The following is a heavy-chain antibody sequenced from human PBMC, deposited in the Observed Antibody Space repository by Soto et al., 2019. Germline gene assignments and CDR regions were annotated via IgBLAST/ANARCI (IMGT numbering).Heavy chain of an antibody. CDR1: GGSISSYY. V-gene: IGHV4-59*01. CDR2: IYYSGST. D-gene: IGHD6-6*01. Sequence: SETLSLTCTVSGGSISSYYWSWIRQPPGKGLEWIGYIYYSGSTNYNPSLKSRVTISVDTSKNQFSLKLSSVTAADTAVYYCARGDFAARPDYWGQGTLVTVSS. CDR3: ARGDFAARPDY. J-gene: IGHJ4*02.